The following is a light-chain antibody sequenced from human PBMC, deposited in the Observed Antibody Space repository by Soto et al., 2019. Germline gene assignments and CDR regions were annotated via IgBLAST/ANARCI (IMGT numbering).Light chain of an antibody. CDR3: QQYGSSPVT. CDR2: GAS. CDR1: QSVSSSY. J-gene: IGKJ4*01. Sequence: EIVLTQSPGTLSLSPGERATLSCRASQSVSSSYLAWYQQKPGQAPRLLIYGASSRATGIPDRFSGSGSGKDFTLTISRLEPEDFAVYYCQQYGSSPVTFGGGTKV. V-gene: IGKV3-20*01.